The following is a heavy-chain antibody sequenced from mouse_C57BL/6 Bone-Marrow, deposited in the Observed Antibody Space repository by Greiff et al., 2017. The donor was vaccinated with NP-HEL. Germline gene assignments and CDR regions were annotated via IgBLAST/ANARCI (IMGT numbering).Heavy chain of an antibody. J-gene: IGHJ1*03. V-gene: IGHV1-82*01. Sequence: VQLQQSGPELVKPGASVKISCKASGYAFSSSWMNWVKQRPGKGLEWIGRIYPGDGDTNYNGKFKGKATLTADKSSSTAYMQLSSLTSEDSAVYFCAPYYGSGYFDVWGTGTTVTVSS. CDR3: APYYGSGYFDV. CDR1: GYAFSSSW. CDR2: IYPGDGDT. D-gene: IGHD1-1*01.